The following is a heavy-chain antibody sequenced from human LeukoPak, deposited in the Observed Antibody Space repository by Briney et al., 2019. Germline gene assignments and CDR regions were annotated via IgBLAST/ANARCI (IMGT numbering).Heavy chain of an antibody. D-gene: IGHD3-10*01. CDR2: ISTGSITI. J-gene: IGHJ4*02. V-gene: IGHV3-48*03. CDR1: GFTFSSYE. Sequence: GGSLRLSCAASGFTFSSYEMNWVRQAPGKGLEWVSYISTGSITIYSADSVKGRFTISRDNAKNSLYLQMNSLRAEDTAVYYCARETYYGSGSLYYFDSWVQGTLVSVSS. CDR3: ARETYYGSGSLYYFDS.